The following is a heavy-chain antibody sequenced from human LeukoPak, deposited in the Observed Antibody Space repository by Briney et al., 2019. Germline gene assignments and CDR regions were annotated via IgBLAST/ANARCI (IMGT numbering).Heavy chain of an antibody. Sequence: SETLSFTCTVSGGSISSYYWSWIRQPPGKGLEWIGYIYYSGSTNYNPSLKSRVTISVDTSKNQFSLKLSSVTAADTAVYYCAREKMATIDYWGQGTLVTVSS. J-gene: IGHJ4*02. V-gene: IGHV4-59*01. CDR3: AREKMATIDY. CDR2: IYYSGST. CDR1: GGSISSYY. D-gene: IGHD5-24*01.